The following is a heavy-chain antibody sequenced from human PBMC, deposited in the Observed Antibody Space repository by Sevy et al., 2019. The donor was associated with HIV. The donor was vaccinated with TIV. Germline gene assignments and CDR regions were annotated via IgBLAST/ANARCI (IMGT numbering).Heavy chain of an antibody. J-gene: IGHJ6*02. D-gene: IGHD2-2*01. CDR1: GFSFSNYW. CDR3: ARDCSSASCLWGMDV. CDR2: IKQDGSEK. V-gene: IGHV3-7*03. Sequence: GGSLRLSCAASGFSFSNYWMSWVRQAPGKGLEWVANIKQDGSEKYYVASVKGRFTISRDNAKTSLFLQMNSLRGEDTAVYYCARDCSSASCLWGMDVWGQGTTVTVSS.